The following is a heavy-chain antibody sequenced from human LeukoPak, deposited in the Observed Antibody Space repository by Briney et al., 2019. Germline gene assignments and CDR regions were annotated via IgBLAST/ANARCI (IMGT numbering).Heavy chain of an antibody. CDR1: GYTFTCSG. Sequence: ASVKRSCKGAGYTFTCSGFTWVRHAPGQGLEWMGWINAYNGTQHYAQKLQGRVTMTTDTSTGTAYMELRSLRSDDTAVYYCARDQNVDIVATMSYWGQGTLVTVSS. D-gene: IGHD5-12*01. CDR2: INAYNGTQ. J-gene: IGHJ4*02. V-gene: IGHV1-18*01. CDR3: ARDQNVDIVATMSY.